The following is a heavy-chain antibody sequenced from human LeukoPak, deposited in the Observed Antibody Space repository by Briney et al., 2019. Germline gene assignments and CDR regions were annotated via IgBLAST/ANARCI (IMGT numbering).Heavy chain of an antibody. CDR3: ASSGITMIHSKFDY. J-gene: IGHJ4*02. D-gene: IGHD3-22*01. V-gene: IGHV1-69*05. CDR2: IIPIFGTA. CDR1: GGTFSSSA. Sequence: SVKVSCKASGGTFSSSAISWVRQAPGQGLEWMGGIIPIFGTANYAQKFQGRVTITTDESTSTAYMELSSLRSEDTAVYYCASSGITMIHSKFDYWGQGTLVTVSS.